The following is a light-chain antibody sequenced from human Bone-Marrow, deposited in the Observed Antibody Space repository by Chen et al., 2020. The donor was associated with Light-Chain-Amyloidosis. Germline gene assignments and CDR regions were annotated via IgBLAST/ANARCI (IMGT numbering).Light chain of an antibody. CDR3: QSADSSGSYLWV. CDR1: TLPKQY. J-gene: IGLJ3*02. CDR2: RDN. Sequence: SYELTQPPSVSVSPGQTARIPCSGDTLPKQYVCWYQQKPGQAPVLVIYRDNERPSGIPERFSGASSGTTVTLTISGVQAEAEADYYCQSADSSGSYLWVFGGGTKLTVL. V-gene: IGLV3-25*03.